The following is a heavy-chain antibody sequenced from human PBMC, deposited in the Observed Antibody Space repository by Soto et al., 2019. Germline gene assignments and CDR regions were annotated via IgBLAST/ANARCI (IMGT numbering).Heavy chain of an antibody. D-gene: IGHD3-9*01. Sequence: SETLSLTCTVSGGSISSSSYYWGWIRQPPGKGLEWIGSIYYSGSTYYNPSLKSRVTISVDTSKNQFSLKLSSVTAADTAVYYCARLFLTDYDILTGYYNGWFDPWGQGTLVTVSS. J-gene: IGHJ5*02. CDR3: ARLFLTDYDILTGYYNGWFDP. CDR2: IYYSGST. CDR1: GGSISSSSYY. V-gene: IGHV4-39*01.